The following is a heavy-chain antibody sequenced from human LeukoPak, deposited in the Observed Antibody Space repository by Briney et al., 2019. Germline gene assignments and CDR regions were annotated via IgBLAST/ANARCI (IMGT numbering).Heavy chain of an antibody. CDR2: IIPIFGTA. D-gene: IGHD6-13*01. V-gene: IGHV1-69*13. CDR1: GGTFSSYA. J-gene: IGHJ4*02. CDR3: ARATRNSSSSFYYFVY. Sequence: GASVKVSCKASGGTFSSYAISWVRQAPGQGLEWMGGIIPIFGTANYAQKFQGRVTITADESTSTAYMELSSLRSEDTAVYYCARATRNSSSSFYYFVYWGQGTLVTVFS.